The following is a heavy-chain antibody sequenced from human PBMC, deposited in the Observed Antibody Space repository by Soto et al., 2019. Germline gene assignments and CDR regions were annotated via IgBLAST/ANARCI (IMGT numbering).Heavy chain of an antibody. V-gene: IGHV3-74*01. J-gene: IGHJ4*02. CDR1: GFTFSSYW. Sequence: EVQLVESGGGLVQPGGSLRLSCAASGFTFSSYWMHWVRQVPGKGLVWVSRINSDGSSTSYADSVKGRFTISRDNAKTTLYLQMNSLRAEDTAVYYCARVGYSSSWYIDYWGQGTLVTVSS. CDR2: INSDGSST. CDR3: ARVGYSSSWYIDY. D-gene: IGHD6-13*01.